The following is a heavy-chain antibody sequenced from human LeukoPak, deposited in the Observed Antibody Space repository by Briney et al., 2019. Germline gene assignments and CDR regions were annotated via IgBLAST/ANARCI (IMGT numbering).Heavy chain of an antibody. CDR1: GGTFSSYT. CDR2: IIPILGIA. J-gene: IGHJ5*02. CDR3: ARGGYPIGNWFDP. V-gene: IGHV1-69*02. Sequence: ASVKVSCKASGGTFSSYTISWVRQAPGQGLEWMGRIIPILGIANYAQKFQGRVTITADKSTSTAYVELSSLRSEDTAVYYCARGGYPIGNWFDPWGQGTLVTVSS. D-gene: IGHD3-22*01.